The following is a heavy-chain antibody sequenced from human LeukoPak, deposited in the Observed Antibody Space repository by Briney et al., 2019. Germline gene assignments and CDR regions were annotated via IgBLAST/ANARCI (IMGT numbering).Heavy chain of an antibody. V-gene: IGHV1-46*01. CDR1: GYTFTSNY. CDR3: ARDQEGFDY. Sequence: ASVKVSCKASGYTFTSNYIHWVRQAPGQGLEWMGMIYPRDGSTSYAQKFQGRVTVTGDTSTSTVHMELSGLRSEDTAVYYCARDQEGFDYWGQGTLVTVSS. J-gene: IGHJ4*02. CDR2: IYPRDGST.